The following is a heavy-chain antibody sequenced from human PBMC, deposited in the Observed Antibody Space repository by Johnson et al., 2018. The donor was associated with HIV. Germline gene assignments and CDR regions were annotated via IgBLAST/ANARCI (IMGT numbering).Heavy chain of an antibody. CDR1: GFTFRSNG. Sequence: EVQLVESGGGVVQPGGSLRLSCAASGFTFRSNGMHWVRQAPGKGLEWVSYISMSGRTIYYADSVKGRFTISRDNAKNSLYLQMNSLRAEDTAVYYCARGPWAFDIWGQGTRVTVSS. CDR2: ISMSGRTI. V-gene: IGHV3-48*04. CDR3: ARGPWAFDI. J-gene: IGHJ3*02.